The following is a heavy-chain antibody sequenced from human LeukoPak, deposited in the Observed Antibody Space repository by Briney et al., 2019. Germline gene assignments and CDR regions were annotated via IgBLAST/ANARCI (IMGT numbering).Heavy chain of an antibody. CDR2: IYYSGST. V-gene: IGHV4-30-4*01. CDR1: GGSISSGDYY. CDR3: ATSPYYDSSGYWVLGYFQH. J-gene: IGHJ1*01. Sequence: PSETLSLTCTVSGGSISSGDYYWSWIRQPPGKGLEWIGYIYYSGSTYYNPSLKSRVTISVDTSKNQFSLKLSSVTAADTAVYYCATSPYYDSSGYWVLGYFQHWGQGTLVTVSS. D-gene: IGHD3-22*01.